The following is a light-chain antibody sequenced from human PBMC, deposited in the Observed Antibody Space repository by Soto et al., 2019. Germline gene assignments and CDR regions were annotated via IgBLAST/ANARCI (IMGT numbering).Light chain of an antibody. CDR1: RSITIW. Sequence: DIQMTQSPSTLSASVGDRVTITCRASRSITIWLAWYQQKPGKAPKLLIYGASSLESGVPSRFSGSGSGTEFTLTISSLQPDDFATYYCQQYNSYWTFGQGTKVDI. CDR2: GAS. J-gene: IGKJ1*01. CDR3: QQYNSYWT. V-gene: IGKV1-5*01.